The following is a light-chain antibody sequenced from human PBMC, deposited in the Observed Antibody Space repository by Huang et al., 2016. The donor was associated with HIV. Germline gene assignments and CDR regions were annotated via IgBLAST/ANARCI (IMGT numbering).Light chain of an antibody. Sequence: MTQSPPSLSASIGDRVTLTCRASRDISTFLAWYQQKPGKPPRLLIYAASILHSGVPSRFSGGGSGTNFTLTVSSLQPEDVANYYCQKYDSAPRTFGPWTKLEL. V-gene: IGKV1-27*01. CDR3: QKYDSAPRT. CDR2: AAS. CDR1: RDISTF. J-gene: IGKJ1*01.